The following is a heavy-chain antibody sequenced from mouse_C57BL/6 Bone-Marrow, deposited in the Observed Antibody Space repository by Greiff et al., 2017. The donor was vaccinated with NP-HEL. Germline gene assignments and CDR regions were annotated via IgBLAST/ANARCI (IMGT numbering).Heavy chain of an antibody. D-gene: IGHD2-4*01. V-gene: IGHV8-8*01. CDR2: IWWDDDK. J-gene: IGHJ2*01. Sequence: QVQLKESGPGLLQPSQTLSLSCSFSGFSLSTFGMGVGWIRQPSGKGLEWLAHIWWDDDKYYNPALKSRLTISKDTSKNQVFLKIANVDTADTATDYCAWIYYDYQYYFDYWGQGTTLTVSS. CDR3: AWIYYDYQYYFDY. CDR1: GFSLSTFGMG.